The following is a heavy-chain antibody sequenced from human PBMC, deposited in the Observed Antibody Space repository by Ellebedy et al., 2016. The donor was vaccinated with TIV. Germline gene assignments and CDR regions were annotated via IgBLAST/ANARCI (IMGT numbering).Heavy chain of an antibody. J-gene: IGHJ4*02. D-gene: IGHD5-24*01. V-gene: IGHV3-7*01. CDR1: GFSFSDYW. Sequence: PGGSLRLSCATSGFSFSDYWLAWVRQAPGTGLEWVANIREDGGDKYYLDSVKGRFPISRDDAETTTFLQMNSLRAEATALYFCARVGRSPHNWSFDYWGQGTLVTVSS. CDR2: IREDGGDK. CDR3: ARVGRSPHNWSFDY.